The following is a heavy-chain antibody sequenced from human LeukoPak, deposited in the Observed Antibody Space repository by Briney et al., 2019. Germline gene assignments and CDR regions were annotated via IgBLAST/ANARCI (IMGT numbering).Heavy chain of an antibody. D-gene: IGHD5-24*01. V-gene: IGHV3-23*01. CDR2: VSNSGGSR. J-gene: IGHJ4*02. CDR3: AKDGLSGYNFDY. Sequence: GGSLRLSCAAAGFTFSYFAMAWVRQAPGKGLEWVSTVSNSGGSRYHADSVKGRFTISRDNSQNTLFLQMNSLRGEDTAVYYCAKDGLSGYNFDYWGQGTLVSVSS. CDR1: GFTFSYFA.